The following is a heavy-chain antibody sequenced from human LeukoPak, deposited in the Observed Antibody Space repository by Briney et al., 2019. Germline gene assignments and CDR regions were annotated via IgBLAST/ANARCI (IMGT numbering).Heavy chain of an antibody. CDR1: GYTFTSYY. D-gene: IGHD3-10*01. V-gene: IGHV1-46*01. J-gene: IGHJ4*02. CDR3: ARDLAGLLWFGEWGGNDY. CDR2: INPSGGST. Sequence: ASVKVSCKASGYTFTSYYMHWVRQAPGQGLEWMGIINPSGGSTSYAQKFQGRVTMTRDMSTSTVYMELSSLRSEDTAVYYCARDLAGLLWFGEWGGNDYWGQGTLVTVSS.